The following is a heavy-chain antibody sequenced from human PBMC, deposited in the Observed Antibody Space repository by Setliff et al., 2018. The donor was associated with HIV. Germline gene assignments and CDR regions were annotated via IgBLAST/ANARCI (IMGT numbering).Heavy chain of an antibody. CDR3: ARVGDFYDTSGYYSVLDAFDI. CDR1: GGSISSSHYY. D-gene: IGHD3-22*01. Sequence: SETLSLTCTVSGGSISSSHYYWDWIRQPPGKGLEWIGSIYYSGTTYYNPSLKSRVTISVDTSKNQFSLKLSSVTAADTAVYYCARVGDFYDTSGYYSVLDAFDIWGQGTMVTVSS. J-gene: IGHJ3*02. CDR2: IYYSGTT. V-gene: IGHV4-39*07.